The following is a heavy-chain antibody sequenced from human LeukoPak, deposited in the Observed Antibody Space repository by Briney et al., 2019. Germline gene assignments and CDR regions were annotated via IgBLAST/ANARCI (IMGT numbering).Heavy chain of an antibody. CDR2: IYYSGST. CDR1: GGSISSYY. V-gene: IGHV4-59*01. Sequence: SETLSLTCTVSGGSISSYYWSWIRQPPGKGLEWIGYIYYSGSTNYNPSLKSRVTISVDTSKNQFSLKLSSVTAADTAVYYCARDKRYVVFDYWGQGTLVTVSS. J-gene: IGHJ4*02. CDR3: ARDKRYVVFDY. D-gene: IGHD3-9*01.